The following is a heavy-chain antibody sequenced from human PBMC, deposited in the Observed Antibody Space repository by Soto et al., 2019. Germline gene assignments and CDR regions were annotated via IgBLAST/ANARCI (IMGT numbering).Heavy chain of an antibody. CDR2: INAGNGNT. V-gene: IGHV1-3*01. CDR1: GYTFTSYA. CDR3: ASDAVVVVAATINLFAP. Sequence: ASVKVSCKASGYTFTSYAMHWVRQAPGQRLEWMGWINAGNGNTKYSQKFQGRVTITRDTSASTAYMELSSLRSEETAVYYCASDAVVVVAATINLFAPWGQGTLVTGS. D-gene: IGHD2-15*01. J-gene: IGHJ5*02.